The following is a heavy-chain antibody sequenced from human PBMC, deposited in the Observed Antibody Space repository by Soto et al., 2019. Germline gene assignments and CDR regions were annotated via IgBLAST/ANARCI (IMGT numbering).Heavy chain of an antibody. Sequence: PGGSLRLSCAASGFTFSSYAMHWVRQAPGKGLEWVAVISYDGSNKYYADSVKGRFTISRDNSKNTLYLQMNSLRAEDTAVYYCASVSYDYYYYYYGMDVWGQGTTVTVSS. J-gene: IGHJ6*02. CDR1: GFTFSSYA. CDR2: ISYDGSNK. D-gene: IGHD5-12*01. V-gene: IGHV3-30-3*01. CDR3: ASVSYDYYYYYYGMDV.